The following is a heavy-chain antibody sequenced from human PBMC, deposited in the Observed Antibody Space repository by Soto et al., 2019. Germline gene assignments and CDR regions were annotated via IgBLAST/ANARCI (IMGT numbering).Heavy chain of an antibody. CDR2: IIPIFGTA. Sequence: ASVKVSCKASGGTFSSYAISWVRQAPGQGLEWMGGIIPIFGTANYAQKFQGRVTITADESTSTAYMELSSLRSEDTAVYYCARGDSSAYSFDFDIWGQGTMVTVSS. CDR1: GGTFSSYA. D-gene: IGHD3-22*01. CDR3: ARGDSSAYSFDFDI. J-gene: IGHJ3*02. V-gene: IGHV1-69*13.